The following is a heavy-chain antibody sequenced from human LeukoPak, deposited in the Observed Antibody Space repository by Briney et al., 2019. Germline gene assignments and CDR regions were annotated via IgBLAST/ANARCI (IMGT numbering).Heavy chain of an antibody. Sequence: GGSLRLSCAASGFTFRSYGMHWVRQVPGKGLEWVSAISGSGGSTYYADSVKGRFTISRDNSRNTLYLQMNSLRAEDTAVYYCANGGDCYFSWGQGTLVTVSS. D-gene: IGHD2-21*02. CDR3: ANGGDCYFS. V-gene: IGHV3-23*01. J-gene: IGHJ5*02. CDR1: GFTFRSYG. CDR2: ISGSGGST.